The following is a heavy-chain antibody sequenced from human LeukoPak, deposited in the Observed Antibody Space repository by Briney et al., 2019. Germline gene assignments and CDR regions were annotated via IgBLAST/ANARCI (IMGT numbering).Heavy chain of an antibody. D-gene: IGHD4-23*01. Sequence: GASVKVSCKASGGTFSSYAISWVRQAPGQGLEWMGGIIPIFGTANYAQKFQGRVTITTDESTSTAYMELSSLRSEDTAVYYCARGGNSARYFDYWGQGTLVTVSS. CDR3: ARGGNSARYFDY. CDR2: IIPIFGTA. J-gene: IGHJ4*02. V-gene: IGHV1-69*05. CDR1: GGTFSSYA.